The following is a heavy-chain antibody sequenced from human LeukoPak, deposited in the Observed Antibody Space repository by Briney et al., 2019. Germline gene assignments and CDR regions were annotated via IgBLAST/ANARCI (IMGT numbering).Heavy chain of an antibody. V-gene: IGHV3-74*01. CDR1: GFTFSSYW. CDR2: INSDGSRT. Sequence: AGSLRLSCAASGFTFSSYWMHWVRQVPGKGLVWVSRINSDGSRTSYADSVKGRFTISRDNAKNTLYLQMNSLRAEDTAVYYCARAQRYYGSGSYYNYYYYYYMDVWGKGTTVTVSS. J-gene: IGHJ6*03. CDR3: ARAQRYYGSGSYYNYYYYYYMDV. D-gene: IGHD3-10*01.